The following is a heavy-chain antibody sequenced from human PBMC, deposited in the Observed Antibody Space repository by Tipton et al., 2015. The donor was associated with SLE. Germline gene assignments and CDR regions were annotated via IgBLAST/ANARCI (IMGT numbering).Heavy chain of an antibody. J-gene: IGHJ3*02. Sequence: TLSLTCAVSGGSITDGDYAWSWIRQPPGKGLAWIGYIYDTESTYDNSSLKNRVAISVDKSKNQFSLRLTSVTAADTAVYYCAREAVGSGFGAFDIWGQGTMVTVSS. CDR2: IYDTEST. D-gene: IGHD3-3*01. CDR1: GGSITDGDYA. V-gene: IGHV4-30-2*01. CDR3: AREAVGSGFGAFDI.